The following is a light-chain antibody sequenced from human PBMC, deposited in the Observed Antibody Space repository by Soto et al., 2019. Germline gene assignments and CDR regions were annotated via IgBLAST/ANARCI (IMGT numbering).Light chain of an antibody. CDR3: QEYGGSLLT. CDR1: QGVATNN. V-gene: IGKV3-20*01. Sequence: EIVLTQSPGTLSLPSGERATLSCRASQGVATNNLAWYQQNPGQAPRLLIYGASRRATGIPDRFSGSGSGTDFTLVISRLEPGDSVVYYCQEYGGSLLTFGGGTKVEIK. CDR2: GAS. J-gene: IGKJ4*01.